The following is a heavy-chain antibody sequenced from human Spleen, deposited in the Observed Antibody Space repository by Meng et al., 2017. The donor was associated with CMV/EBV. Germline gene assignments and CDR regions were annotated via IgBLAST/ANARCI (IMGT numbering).Heavy chain of an antibody. CDR3: ARASQQLMDWYFDL. D-gene: IGHD6-13*01. J-gene: IGHJ2*01. CDR2: IYHSGST. V-gene: IGHV4-38-2*02. CDR1: GYSISSGYS. Sequence: SETLSLTCTVFGYSISSGYSWGWIRQPPGKGLEWIGCIYHSGSTYYNPSLKSRVTISVDTSKNQFSLKLRSVTAADTAVYYCARASQQLMDWYFDLWGRGTLVTVSS.